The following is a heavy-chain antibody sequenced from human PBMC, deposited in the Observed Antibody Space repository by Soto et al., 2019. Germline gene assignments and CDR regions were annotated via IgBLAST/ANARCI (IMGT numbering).Heavy chain of an antibody. CDR1: GYSFTSYW. V-gene: IGHV5-51*01. J-gene: IGHJ6*02. CDR3: ARHGGLGGVFTIFGVVTPPDYGMDV. D-gene: IGHD3-3*01. Sequence: GESLKTSCKGSGYSFTSYWIGWVRQMPGKGLEWMGIIYPGDSDTRYSPSFQGQVTISADKSISTAYLQWSSLKASDTAMYYCARHGGLGGVFTIFGVVTPPDYGMDVWGQGTTVTVSS. CDR2: IYPGDSDT.